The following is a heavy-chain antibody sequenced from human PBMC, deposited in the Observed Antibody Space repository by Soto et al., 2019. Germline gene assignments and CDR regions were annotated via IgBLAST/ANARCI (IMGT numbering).Heavy chain of an antibody. CDR1: GGTFSSYA. Sequence: SVKVSCKASGGTFSSYAISWVRQAPGQGLEWMGGIIPIFGTANYAQKFQGRVTITADESTSTAYMELSSLRSEDTAVYYCARGQRITMIVVDSYYFDYWGQGTLVTVSS. D-gene: IGHD3-22*01. J-gene: IGHJ4*02. V-gene: IGHV1-69*13. CDR3: ARGQRITMIVVDSYYFDY. CDR2: IIPIFGTA.